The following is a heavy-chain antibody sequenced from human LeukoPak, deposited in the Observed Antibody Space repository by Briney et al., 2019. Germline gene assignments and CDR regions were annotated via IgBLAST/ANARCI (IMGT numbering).Heavy chain of an antibody. D-gene: IGHD4-11*01. CDR3: ATNLLHDYKGS. V-gene: IGHV3-30*03. J-gene: IGHJ4*02. CDR1: GFTFSNSV. CDR2: VSYEGSSE. Sequence: GGSLRLSCEASGFTFSNSVMNWVRQAPGKGLEWVALVSYEGSSERYADSVKGRFTISRDNSKNVLYLQMNSPRVEDTAVYCCATNLLHDYKGSWGQGTLVTVSS.